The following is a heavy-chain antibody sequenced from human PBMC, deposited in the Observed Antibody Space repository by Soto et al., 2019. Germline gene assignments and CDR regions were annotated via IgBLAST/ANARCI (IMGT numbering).Heavy chain of an antibody. V-gene: IGHV4-39*01. Sequence: SETLSLTCSVSDDSINSDKYYWGWILQPPGKGLEWIGSVYYRGNAYYNPSLQTRVTISLDKSKSQFSLKLNSVTAADSAVYFCARLEVLATISYYFDFWGPGALVTVSS. D-gene: IGHD2-8*02. J-gene: IGHJ4*02. CDR3: ARLEVLATISYYFDF. CDR1: DDSINSDKYY. CDR2: VYYRGNA.